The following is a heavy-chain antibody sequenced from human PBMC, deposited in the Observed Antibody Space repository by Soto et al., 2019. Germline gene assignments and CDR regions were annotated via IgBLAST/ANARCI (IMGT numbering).Heavy chain of an antibody. CDR2: FDPEDGDT. V-gene: IGHV1-24*01. J-gene: IGHJ4*02. CDR3: ATSRVGATNPIARLFDH. Sequence: ASVKVSCKVSGYTLTELSMHWVRQAPGNGLEWMGGFDPEDGDTIYAQKFQGRVPMTEDTSTDTAYMELSSLRSEDTAAYYCATSRVGATNPIARLFDHWGQGPLVTVSS. D-gene: IGHD1-26*01. CDR1: GYTLTELS.